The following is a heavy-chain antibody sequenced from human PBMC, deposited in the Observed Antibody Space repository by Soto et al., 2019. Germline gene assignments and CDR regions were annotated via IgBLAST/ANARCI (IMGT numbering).Heavy chain of an antibody. CDR3: SGAVAVPADFDY. CDR1: GYTFTGYA. Sequence: GASVKVSCKASGYTFTGYAMHWVRQAPGQRLEWMGWINAGNGNTKYSQKFQGRVTITRDTSASTAYMELSSLRSEDTAVYYWSGAVAVPADFDYWGQGPLATVPS. V-gene: IGHV1-3*01. CDR2: INAGNGNT. D-gene: IGHD6-19*01. J-gene: IGHJ4*02.